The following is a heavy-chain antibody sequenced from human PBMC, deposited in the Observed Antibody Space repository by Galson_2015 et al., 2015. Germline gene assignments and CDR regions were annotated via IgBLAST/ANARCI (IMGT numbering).Heavy chain of an antibody. V-gene: IGHV3-30*18. J-gene: IGHJ6*02. CDR1: GFTFSSYG. Sequence: SLRLSCAASGFTFSSYGMHWVRQAPGKGLEWVALISYDGSNKYYGDSVEGRFTISRDNSKNTLYLEMNSLRPEDTAVYSCAKDVAQPPSSCIGGTCLRRVYHYYGVDVWGQGTTVTVSS. D-gene: IGHD2-15*01. CDR3: AKDVAQPPSSCIGGTCLRRVYHYYGVDV. CDR2: ISYDGSNK.